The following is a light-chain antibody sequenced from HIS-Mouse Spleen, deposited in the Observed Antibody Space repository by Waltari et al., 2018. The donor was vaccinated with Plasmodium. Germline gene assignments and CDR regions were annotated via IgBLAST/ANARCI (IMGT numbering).Light chain of an antibody. CDR1: QSVSSY. CDR2: DAS. J-gene: IGKJ4*01. V-gene: IGKV3-11*01. Sequence: EIVLTQSPATLSLSPGERATLSCRASQSVSSYLAWSQQKTGQAPRLLIYDASNRATGIPARFSGSGSGTDFTLTISSLEPEDFAVYYCQQRSNWPRVLTFGGGTKVEIK. CDR3: QQRSNWPRVLT.